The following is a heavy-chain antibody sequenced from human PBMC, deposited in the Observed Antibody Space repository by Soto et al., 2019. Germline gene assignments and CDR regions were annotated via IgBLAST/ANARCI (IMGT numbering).Heavy chain of an antibody. CDR3: ARPDYGSGSYPDY. V-gene: IGHV3-30-3*01. CDR1: GFTFSSYA. CDR2: ISYDGSNK. J-gene: IGHJ4*02. Sequence: QVQLVESGGGVVQPGRSLRLSCTASGFTFSSYAMHWVRQAPGKGLEWVAVISYDGSNKYYADSVKGRFTISLDNSKNTLFLQMNSLRAEDTAVYYCARPDYGSGSYPDYWGQGTLVTVSS. D-gene: IGHD3-10*01.